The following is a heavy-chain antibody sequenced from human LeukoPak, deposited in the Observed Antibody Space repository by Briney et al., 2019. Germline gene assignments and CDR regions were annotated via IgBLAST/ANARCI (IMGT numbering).Heavy chain of an antibody. V-gene: IGHV3-33*01. CDR2: IWYDGSNK. J-gene: IGHJ6*02. CDR3: ARNNGMDV. Sequence: PGRSLRLSCAASGFTFSSYGMHWVRQAPDKGLEWVAVIWYDGSNKYYADSVKGRFTISRDNSKNTLYLQMNSLRAEDTALYHCARNNGMDVWGQGTTVIVSS. CDR1: GFTFSSYG.